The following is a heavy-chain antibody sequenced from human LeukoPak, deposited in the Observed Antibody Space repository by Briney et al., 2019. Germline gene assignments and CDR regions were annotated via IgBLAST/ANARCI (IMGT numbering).Heavy chain of an antibody. CDR1: GGSINNYY. CDR3: TKRRGYSFGFDYYYMDV. J-gene: IGHJ6*03. Sequence: PSETLSLTCTVSGGSINNYYWNWIRQPPGKGLEWIGYIYYTGSTYYNPSLKSRVTVSFDTSKNQFSLSLTSVTAADTAVYYCTKRRGYSFGFDYYYMDVWGKGTTVTISS. D-gene: IGHD5-18*01. V-gene: IGHV4-59*08. CDR2: IYYTGST.